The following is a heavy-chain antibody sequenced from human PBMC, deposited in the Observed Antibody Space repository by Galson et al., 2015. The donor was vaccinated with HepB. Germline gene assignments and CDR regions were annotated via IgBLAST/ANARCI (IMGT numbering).Heavy chain of an antibody. CDR1: GFSFSIYW. CDR2: IKEDGNEK. D-gene: IGHD6-6*01. V-gene: IGHV3-7*01. J-gene: IGHJ6*03. Sequence: SLRLSCAASGFSFSIYWMSWVRQAPGKGLEWVANIKEDGNEKYYVDSVKGRFTISRDNSKNTLYLQMNSLRAEDTAVYYCARLEVQQPGLYYYYYMDVWGKGTTVTVSS. CDR3: ARLEVQQPGLYYYYYMDV.